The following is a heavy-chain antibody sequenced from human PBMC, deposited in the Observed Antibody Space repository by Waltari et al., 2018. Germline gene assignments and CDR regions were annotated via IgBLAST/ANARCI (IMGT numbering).Heavy chain of an antibody. CDR2: INRSGST. V-gene: IGHV4-61*09. CDR1: GDSLSNTFYY. CDR3: ARDALVVVGPFDL. Sequence: QMQLQESGPGLVKPSQTLSLTCTVSGDSLSNTFYYWSWVRQAAGKGLEWIGDINRSGSTNYNPSLKSRVTISVDASKNQFSLKLSSVTAADTAVYYCARDALVVVGPFDLWGRGTLVTVSS. D-gene: IGHD2-21*01. J-gene: IGHJ2*01.